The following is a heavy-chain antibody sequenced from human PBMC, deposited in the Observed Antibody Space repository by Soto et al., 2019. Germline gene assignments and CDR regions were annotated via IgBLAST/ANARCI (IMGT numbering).Heavy chain of an antibody. V-gene: IGHV4-34*01. J-gene: IGHJ4*02. Sequence: SETLSVTCAVYGGSFSGYYWSWIRQPPGKGLEWIGEINHSGHTNYNPSLKSRGTISVDASKNHFSLKLTSVTAADTAVYYCARSGHLFDYWGQGTLVTVSS. CDR1: GGSFSGYY. D-gene: IGHD3-10*01. CDR3: ARSGHLFDY. CDR2: INHSGHT.